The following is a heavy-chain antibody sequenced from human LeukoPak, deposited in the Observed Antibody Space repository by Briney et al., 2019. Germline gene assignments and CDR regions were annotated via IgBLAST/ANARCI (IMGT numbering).Heavy chain of an antibody. CDR2: ISSSGSSTI. D-gene: IGHD3-16*01. Sequence: GGSLRLSCAASGFTFSDYYMSWIRQAPGKGLEWVSYISSSGSSTIYYADSVKGRFTISRDNAKNSLYLQMNSLRAEDTAVYYCARGLFGMAYYFDYWGQGTLVTVSS. V-gene: IGHV3-11*01. CDR1: GFTFSDYY. J-gene: IGHJ4*02. CDR3: ARGLFGMAYYFDY.